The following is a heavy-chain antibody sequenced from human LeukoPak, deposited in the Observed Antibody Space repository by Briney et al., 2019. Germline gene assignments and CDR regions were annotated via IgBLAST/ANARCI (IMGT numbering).Heavy chain of an antibody. V-gene: IGHV3-74*01. J-gene: IGHJ4*02. CDR1: GFTFSSYW. Sequence: PGGSLRLSCAASGFTFSSYWMHWVRQAPGKGLVWVSRINSDGSSTSYADSVKGRFTISRDNAKNTLYLQMNSLRAEDTAVYYCARVNGDIAVAGEGVYYFDYWGQGTLVTVSS. CDR2: INSDGSST. CDR3: ARVNGDIAVAGEGVYYFDY. D-gene: IGHD6-19*01.